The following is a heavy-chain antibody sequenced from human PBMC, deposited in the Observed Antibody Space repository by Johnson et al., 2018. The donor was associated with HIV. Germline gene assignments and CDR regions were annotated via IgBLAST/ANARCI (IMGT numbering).Heavy chain of an antibody. D-gene: IGHD3-3*01. CDR3: ARGPDRTHYNFWSGWSDAFDI. Sequence: VQLVESGGGLVQPGGSLILSCAASGFTVSSNYMTWVRQAPGKGLEWVSDIYSGGSTYYADSVKGSFTISRDNSKNTLYLQMISLRAEDTAVYYSARGPDRTHYNFWSGWSDAFDIWGQGTMVTVSS. CDR2: IYSGGST. CDR1: GFTVSSNY. J-gene: IGHJ3*02. V-gene: IGHV3-66*01.